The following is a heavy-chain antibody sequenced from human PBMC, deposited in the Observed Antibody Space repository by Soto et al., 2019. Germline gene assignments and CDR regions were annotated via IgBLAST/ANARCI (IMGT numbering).Heavy chain of an antibody. J-gene: IGHJ5*02. CDR2: IYYSGST. CDR3: ARGGDYYDSSGTWGSNWFDP. D-gene: IGHD3-22*01. CDR1: GGSISSGGYY. V-gene: IGHV4-31*03. Sequence: SETLSLTCTVSGGSISSGGYYWSWIRQHPGKGLEWIGYIYYSGSTYYNPSLKSRVTISVDTSKNQFSLKLSSVTAADTAVYYCARGGDYYDSSGTWGSNWFDPWGQGTLVTVSS.